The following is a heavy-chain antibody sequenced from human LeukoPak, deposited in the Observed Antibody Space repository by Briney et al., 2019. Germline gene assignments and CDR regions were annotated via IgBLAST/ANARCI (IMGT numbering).Heavy chain of an antibody. J-gene: IGHJ4*02. CDR3: ARHRGEFDRSGGYFDY. CDR1: GGSISSSSYY. Sequence: SETLSLTCTVSGGSISSSSYYWGWIRQPPGKGLEWIGSIYYSGSTYYNPSLKSRVTISVDTSKNQFSLKLSSVTAADTAVYYCARHRGEFDRSGGYFDYWGQRTLVTVSS. CDR2: IYYSGST. V-gene: IGHV4-39*07. D-gene: IGHD2/OR15-2a*01.